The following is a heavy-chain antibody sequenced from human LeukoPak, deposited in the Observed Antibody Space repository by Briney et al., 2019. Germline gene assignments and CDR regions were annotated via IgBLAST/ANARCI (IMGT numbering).Heavy chain of an antibody. Sequence: GGSLRLSCAASGFTFDDYGMSWVRQAPGKGLEWVSGINWNGGSTGYADSVKGRFTISRDNAKNSLYLQMNSLRAEDTAVYYCARDRGDYDFWSGYVSWFDPWGQGTLVTVSS. J-gene: IGHJ5*02. CDR3: ARDRGDYDFWSGYVSWFDP. CDR1: GFTFDDYG. V-gene: IGHV3-20*04. D-gene: IGHD3-3*01. CDR2: INWNGGST.